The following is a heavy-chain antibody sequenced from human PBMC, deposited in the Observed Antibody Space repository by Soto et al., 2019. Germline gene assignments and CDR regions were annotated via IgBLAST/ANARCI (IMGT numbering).Heavy chain of an antibody. CDR1: GYSFTSYW. J-gene: IGHJ3*02. V-gene: IGHV5-10-1*01. D-gene: IGHD2-15*01. CDR2: IDPSDSYT. Sequence: PGESLKISCKGSGYSFTSYWISWVRQMPGKGLEWMGRIDPSDSYTNYSPSFQGHVTIPADKSISTAYLQWSSLKASDTAMYYCATLRVAYTQYDAFDIWGQGTMVTVSS. CDR3: ATLRVAYTQYDAFDI.